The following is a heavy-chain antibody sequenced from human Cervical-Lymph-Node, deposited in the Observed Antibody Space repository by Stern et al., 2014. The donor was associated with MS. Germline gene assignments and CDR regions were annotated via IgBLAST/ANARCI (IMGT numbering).Heavy chain of an antibody. CDR2: IFPVFGTP. CDR3: ALSSETSDRWYSLGYDL. CDR1: EGTFSKFP. Sequence: QVQLGQSGAEVTKPGSSVKVSCKASEGTFSKFPSSWVRQAPGQGLEWMGGIFPVFGTPTYAQEFRGRVTITADVSTSTVYMELSSLRSDDTAVYYCALSSETSDRWYSLGYDLWGQGTLVTVSS. D-gene: IGHD6-13*01. V-gene: IGHV1-69*01. J-gene: IGHJ5*02.